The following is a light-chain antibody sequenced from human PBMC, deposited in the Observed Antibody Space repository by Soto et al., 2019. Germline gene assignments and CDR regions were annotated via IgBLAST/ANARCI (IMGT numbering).Light chain of an antibody. J-gene: IGKJ3*01. CDR1: QDVRNW. Sequence: IQMTQSPSTVSASVGDRATITCRASQDVRNWIAWYQQRPGKAPKYFIHGATTLESGVPSRFSGSGSGTDFTLTISNVQPEDFAAYYCQQVADFPLTFGPGTKVNIK. CDR3: QQVADFPLT. CDR2: GAT. V-gene: IGKV1-12*01.